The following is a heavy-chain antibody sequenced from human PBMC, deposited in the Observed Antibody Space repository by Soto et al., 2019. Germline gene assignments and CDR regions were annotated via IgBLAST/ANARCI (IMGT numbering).Heavy chain of an antibody. CDR2: MNPNSGNT. V-gene: IGHV1-8*01. J-gene: IGHJ5*02. CDR3: ARGRGIAARRGNWFDP. CDR1: GYTFTSYD. Sequence: ASVKVSCKASGYTFTSYDINWVRQATGQGLEWMGWMNPNSGNTGYAQKFQGRVTMTRNTSISTAYMELSSLRSEDTAVYYCARGRGIAARRGNWFDPWGQGTLVTVSS. D-gene: IGHD6-6*01.